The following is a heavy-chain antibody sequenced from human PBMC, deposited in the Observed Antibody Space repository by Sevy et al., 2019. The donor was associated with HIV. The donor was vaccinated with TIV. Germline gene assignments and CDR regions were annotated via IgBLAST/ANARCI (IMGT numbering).Heavy chain of an antibody. CDR3: AREHIAVAGIGYYFDY. Sequence: GGSLRLSCAASGFTFSGYGMHWVRQAPGKGLEWVAVIWDDGTNKYYTDSVKGRFTIPRDNSKNTLYLQMNSLRAEDTAVYYCAREHIAVAGIGYYFDYWGQGTLVTVSS. J-gene: IGHJ4*02. CDR1: GFTFSGYG. CDR2: IWDDGTNK. V-gene: IGHV3-33*01. D-gene: IGHD6-19*01.